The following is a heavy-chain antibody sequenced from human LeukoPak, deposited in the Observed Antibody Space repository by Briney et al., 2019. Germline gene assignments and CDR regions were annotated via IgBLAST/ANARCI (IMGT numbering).Heavy chain of an antibody. D-gene: IGHD2-21*01. J-gene: IGHJ4*02. CDR2: IGGGDT. Sequence: GGSLRLSCAASGFDFSTYAMSWVRQAPGKGLEWVSGIGGGDTHYADSVKGRFTISRDNSKSTVELHMSSLRVEDTAVYYCAKDGQSFNSMWNYLDSWGRGTLVTVSS. V-gene: IGHV3-23*01. CDR3: AKDGQSFNSMWNYLDS. CDR1: GFDFSTYA.